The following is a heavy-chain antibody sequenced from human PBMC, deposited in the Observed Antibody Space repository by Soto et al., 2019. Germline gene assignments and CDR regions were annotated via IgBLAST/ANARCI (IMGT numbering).Heavy chain of an antibody. J-gene: IGHJ6*04. V-gene: IGHV2-5*02. CDR2: IYWDDDK. CDR1: GFSLSTSGVG. D-gene: IGHD2-15*01. Sequence: QITLKESGPTLVKPTQTLTLTCTFSGFSLSTSGVGVAWIRQPPGKALEWLALIYWDDDKRYRPSLETRLTITKDTSKNPVVLTMTNVDSVDTATYYCAYLPCSGGSCYWFSYSGMDVWGKGTTVIVSS. CDR3: AYLPCSGGSCYWFSYSGMDV.